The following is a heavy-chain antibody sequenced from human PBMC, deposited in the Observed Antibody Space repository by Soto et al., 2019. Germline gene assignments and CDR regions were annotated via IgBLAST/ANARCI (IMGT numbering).Heavy chain of an antibody. V-gene: IGHV4-38-2*01. CDR2: IYHNGST. CDR3: ARPQITASGQYFDY. J-gene: IGHJ4*02. CDR1: GYSIRSGYF. Sequence: SETLSLTCVVSGYSIRSGYFWGWIRQPPGEGLEWIASIYHNGSTYYNPSLKSRVTISVDTSRNPLSLKLRSVTAADTAVYYCARPQITASGQYFDYWGQGTVVTVSS. D-gene: IGHD6-13*01.